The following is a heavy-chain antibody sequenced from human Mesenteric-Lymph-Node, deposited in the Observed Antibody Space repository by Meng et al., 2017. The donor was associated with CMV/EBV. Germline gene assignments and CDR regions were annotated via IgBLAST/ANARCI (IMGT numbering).Heavy chain of an antibody. J-gene: IGHJ4*02. CDR1: SGSISSYY. CDR2: IYYSGST. D-gene: IGHD6-13*01. CDR3: ARPAAAGSFYFDY. V-gene: IGHV4-59*01. Sequence: ESLKISCTVSSGSISSYYWSWIRQPPGKGLEWIGYIYYSGSTNYNPSLKSRVTMSVDTSKNQFSLKLSSVTAADTAVYYCARPAAAGSFYFDYWGQGTLVTVSS.